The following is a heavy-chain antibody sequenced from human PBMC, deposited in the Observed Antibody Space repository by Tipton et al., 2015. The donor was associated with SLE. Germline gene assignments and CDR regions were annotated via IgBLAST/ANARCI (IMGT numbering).Heavy chain of an antibody. D-gene: IGHD6-13*01. CDR2: IIPIFGTA. CDR1: GGTFSRYA. V-gene: IGHV1-69*01. Sequence: QSGAEVKKPGSSVKVSCKASGGTFSRYAISWVRQAPGQGPEWMGGIIPIFGTANHAQKFQGRVTITADEFTSTAYMELSSLRSEDTAVYYCARDGTGGTPWYWGQGSLVTVSS. J-gene: IGHJ4*02. CDR3: ARDGTGGTPWY.